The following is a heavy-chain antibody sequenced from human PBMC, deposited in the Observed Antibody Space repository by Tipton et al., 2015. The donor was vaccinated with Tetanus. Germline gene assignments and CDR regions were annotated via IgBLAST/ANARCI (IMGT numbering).Heavy chain of an antibody. D-gene: IGHD1/OR15-1a*01. V-gene: IGHV4-61*01. J-gene: IGHJ3*02. CDR3: ARIGWPENNKPGFDI. Sequence: TLSLTCTVSGGSVSSGSYYWSWIRQPPGKGLEWIGYFFYSGSTNYNPSLKSRVSMAVGTSKNQFSLQWRSVTAADTAVYYCARIGWPENNKPGFDIWGQGTMVTVSS. CDR1: GGSVSSGSYY. CDR2: FFYSGST.